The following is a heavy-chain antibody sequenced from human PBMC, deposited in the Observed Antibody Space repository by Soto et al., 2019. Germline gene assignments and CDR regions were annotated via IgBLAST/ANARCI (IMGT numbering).Heavy chain of an antibody. J-gene: IGHJ5*02. D-gene: IGHD4-17*01. Sequence: QVQVVESGGGVVQPGRSLRLSCAASGFTFSSYAMHWVRQAPGKGLEWVAVISYDGSNKYYADSVKGRFTISRDNSKNTLYLQINSLRAEDTAVYYCARGRVTTVIYNWFDPWGQGTLVTVSS. CDR1: GFTFSSYA. CDR2: ISYDGSNK. CDR3: ARGRVTTVIYNWFDP. V-gene: IGHV3-30-3*01.